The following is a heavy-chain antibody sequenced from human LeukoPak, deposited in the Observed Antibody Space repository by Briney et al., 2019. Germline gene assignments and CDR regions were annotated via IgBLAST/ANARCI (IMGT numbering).Heavy chain of an antibody. V-gene: IGHV4-31*03. D-gene: IGHD3-22*01. CDR1: GGSINSGGYY. Sequence: PSETLSLTCTVSGGSINSGGYYWNWVRQHPGKGLEWIGYIYYDGATYYNPSLKSRVTISVDTSKNQFSVRLSSVTAADTAVYYCARDYFDGSGYHAFDIWGQGTMVTVSS. CDR2: IYYDGAT. CDR3: ARDYFDGSGYHAFDI. J-gene: IGHJ3*02.